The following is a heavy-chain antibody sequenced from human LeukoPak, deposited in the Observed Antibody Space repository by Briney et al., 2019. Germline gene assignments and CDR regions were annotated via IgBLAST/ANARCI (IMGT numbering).Heavy chain of an antibody. J-gene: IGHJ4*02. Sequence: SETLSLTCAVYGGSFSGYYWSWIRQPPGKGLEWIGEINHSGSTNSNPSLKSRVTISVDTSKNQFSLKLSSVTAADTAVYYCARGRPYYYGSGSYYGARQTIDYWGQGTLVTVSS. V-gene: IGHV4-34*01. D-gene: IGHD3-10*01. CDR2: INHSGST. CDR3: ARGRPYYYGSGSYYGARQTIDY. CDR1: GGSFSGYY.